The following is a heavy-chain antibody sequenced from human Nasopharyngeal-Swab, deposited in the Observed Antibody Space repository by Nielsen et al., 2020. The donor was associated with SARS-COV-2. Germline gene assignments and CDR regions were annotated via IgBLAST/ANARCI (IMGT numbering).Heavy chain of an antibody. D-gene: IGHD1-26*01. CDR1: GYTLTELS. CDR3: ATDLPVRRSEWELLQAPYYYYGMDV. Sequence: ASVKVPCKVSGYTLTELSMHWVRQAPGKGLEWMGGFDPEDGETIYAQKFQGRVTMPEDTSTDTAYMELSSLRSEDTAVYYCATDLPVRRSEWELLQAPYYYYGMDVWGQGTTVTVSS. V-gene: IGHV1-24*01. J-gene: IGHJ6*02. CDR2: FDPEDGET.